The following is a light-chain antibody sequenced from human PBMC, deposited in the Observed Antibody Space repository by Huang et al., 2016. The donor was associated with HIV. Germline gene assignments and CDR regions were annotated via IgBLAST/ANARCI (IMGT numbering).Light chain of an antibody. CDR2: GAS. J-gene: IGKJ1*01. Sequence: EIVMTQSPATLSVSPGERATLSCRASQGVSNNIAWYQQKPGQTPRLLSHGASTRATGIAAKFSGRGSGTDFTLTITSLQPEDSAVYYCQHYNNWPPWTFGPGTQVEI. V-gene: IGKV3D-15*01. CDR1: QGVSNN. CDR3: QHYNNWPPWT.